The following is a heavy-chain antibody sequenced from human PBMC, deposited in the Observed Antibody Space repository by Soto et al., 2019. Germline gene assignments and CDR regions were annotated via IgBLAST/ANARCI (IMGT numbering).Heavy chain of an antibody. Sequence: ESGGGVVQPGRSLRLSCVASGFTFRSYGMHWVRQAPGKGLEWVAVIAYDGSNKYYADSVKGRFTISRDNSKNTLYLQMNSLRAEDTAVYYCAKDNCVSTSCYRLYNWFDPWGQGTLVTVSS. J-gene: IGHJ5*02. CDR3: AKDNCVSTSCYRLYNWFDP. CDR2: IAYDGSNK. V-gene: IGHV3-30*18. CDR1: GFTFRSYG. D-gene: IGHD2-2*01.